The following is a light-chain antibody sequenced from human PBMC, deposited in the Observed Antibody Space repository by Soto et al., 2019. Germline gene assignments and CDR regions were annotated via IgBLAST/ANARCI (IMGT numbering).Light chain of an antibody. V-gene: IGLV2-14*01. Sequence: HSVLTQPASVSGSPGQSITISCTGTSSDVGGYNYVSWYQQHPGKAPKLMIYDVSNRPSGVSNRFSGSKSGNTASLTISGLQAEDEADYYCSSYTSSSTLFVGGTKVTVL. CDR2: DVS. J-gene: IGLJ3*02. CDR3: SSYTSSSTL. CDR1: SSDVGGYNY.